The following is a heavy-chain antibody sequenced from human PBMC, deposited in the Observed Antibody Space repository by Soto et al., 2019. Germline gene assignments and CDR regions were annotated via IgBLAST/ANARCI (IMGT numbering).Heavy chain of an antibody. CDR1: GFTFSSYG. CDR3: ARDEGYCDY. V-gene: IGHV3-33*01. Sequence: QVQLVESGGGVVQPGRSLRLSCAASGFTFSSYGMQWVRQAPGKGLEWVAVIWYDGSNKYYADSVKGRFTISRDNSKNTLYLQMNSLRAEDTAVYYCARDEGYCDYWGQGTLVTVSS. CDR2: IWYDGSNK. J-gene: IGHJ4*02.